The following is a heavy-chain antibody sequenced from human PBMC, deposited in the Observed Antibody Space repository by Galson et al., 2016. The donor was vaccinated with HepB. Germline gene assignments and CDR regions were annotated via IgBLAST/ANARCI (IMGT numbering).Heavy chain of an antibody. CDR2: IYYSGTT. J-gene: IGHJ4*02. CDR3: ARRGVGQQLGAFDY. Sequence: TLSLTCTASGGSISSGGYYWSWLRQHPGKGLEWIGYIYYSGTTYYNPSLKSRVAISVDTSNNQFSLELSSVTAADTAVYYCARRGVGQQLGAFDYWGQGTLVTVSS. D-gene: IGHD6-13*01. V-gene: IGHV4-31*03. CDR1: GGSISSGGYY.